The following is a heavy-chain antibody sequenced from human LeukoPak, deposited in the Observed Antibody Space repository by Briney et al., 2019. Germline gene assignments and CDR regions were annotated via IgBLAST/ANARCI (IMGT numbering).Heavy chain of an antibody. Sequence: PSETLSLTCTVSGGSISSSSYYWGWIRQPPGKGLEWIGSIYYSGSTYYNPSLKSRVTISVDTSKNQFSPKLSSVTAADTAVYYCARGAKDIVVVVAATYFDYWGQGTLVTVSS. J-gene: IGHJ4*02. CDR3: ARGAKDIVVVVAATYFDY. V-gene: IGHV4-39*01. D-gene: IGHD2-15*01. CDR1: GGSISSSSYY. CDR2: IYYSGST.